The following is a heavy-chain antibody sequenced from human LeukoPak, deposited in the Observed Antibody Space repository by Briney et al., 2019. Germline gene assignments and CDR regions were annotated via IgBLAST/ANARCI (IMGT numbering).Heavy chain of an antibody. Sequence: SVKVSCKASGGTFSSYAISWVRQAPGLGLEWMGGIIPIFGTANYAQKFQGRVTITTDESTSTAYMELSSLRSEDTAVYYCARVGCSSTSCLEGAFDIWGQGTMVTVSS. D-gene: IGHD2-2*01. J-gene: IGHJ3*02. V-gene: IGHV1-69*05. CDR1: GGTFSSYA. CDR2: IIPIFGTA. CDR3: ARVGCSSTSCLEGAFDI.